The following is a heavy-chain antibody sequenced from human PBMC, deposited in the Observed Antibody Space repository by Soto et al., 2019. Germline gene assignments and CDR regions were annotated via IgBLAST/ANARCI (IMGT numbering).Heavy chain of an antibody. J-gene: IGHJ4*02. Sequence: EVQLFESGGGLVKPGGSRRLACAASGFTFSRFGMTWVRQAPGKGLEWVSTISGTGATTYYADSVRGRFTISRKNTKNTLLLQMNSLRDKDTAVYYRAKEGDYMGLRKALDYCGKGTLVSVSS. CDR3: AKEGDYMGLRKALDY. CDR2: ISGTGATT. CDR1: GFTFSRFG. D-gene: IGHD4-4*01. V-gene: IGHV3-23*01.